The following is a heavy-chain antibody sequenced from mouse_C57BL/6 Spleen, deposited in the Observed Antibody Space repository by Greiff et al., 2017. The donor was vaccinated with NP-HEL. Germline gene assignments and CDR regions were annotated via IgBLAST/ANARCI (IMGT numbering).Heavy chain of an antibody. Sequence: QVTLKECGPGILQPSQTLSLTCSFSGFSLSTFGMGVGWIRQPSGQGLEWLAHIWWDDDKYYNPALKSRLTISKDTSKNQVFLKIANVDTADTATYYCARIRSIYYSNYGFAYWGQGTLVTVSA. V-gene: IGHV8-8*01. J-gene: IGHJ3*01. CDR1: GFSLSTFGMG. CDR3: ARIRSIYYSNYGFAY. CDR2: IWWDDDK. D-gene: IGHD2-5*01.